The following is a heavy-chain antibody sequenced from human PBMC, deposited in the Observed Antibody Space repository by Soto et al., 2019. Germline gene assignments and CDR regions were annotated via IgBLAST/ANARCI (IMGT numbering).Heavy chain of an antibody. CDR1: GFTFSSYS. CDR3: APLPRPHYYGSRGMDV. Sequence: GGSLRLSCAASGFTFSSYSMNWVRQAPGKGLEWVSYISSSSSTIYYADSVKGRFTISRDNAKNSLYLQMNSLRDEDTAVYYCAPLPRPHYYGSRGMDVWGQGTTVTVSS. J-gene: IGHJ6*02. D-gene: IGHD3-10*01. V-gene: IGHV3-48*02. CDR2: ISSSSSTI.